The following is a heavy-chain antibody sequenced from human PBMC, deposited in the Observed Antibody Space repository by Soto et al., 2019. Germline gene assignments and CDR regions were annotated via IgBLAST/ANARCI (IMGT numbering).Heavy chain of an antibody. V-gene: IGHV4-61*01. CDR3: ARDGDGYNY. Sequence: QVQLQESGPGLVKPSEPLSLTCTVSGGSVSSGSYYWSWIRQPPGKGLEWIGYIYSSGSTSYNPSIKSRVTISVDTTKNQFSLKLSSVTAADAAVYYCARDGDGYNYWGQGTLVTVSS. CDR1: GGSVSSGSYY. J-gene: IGHJ4*02. D-gene: IGHD5-12*01. CDR2: IYSSGST.